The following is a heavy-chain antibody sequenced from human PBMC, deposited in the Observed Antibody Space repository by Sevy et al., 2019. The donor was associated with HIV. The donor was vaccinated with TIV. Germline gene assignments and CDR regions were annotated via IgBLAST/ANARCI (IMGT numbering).Heavy chain of an antibody. CDR1: GFTFDDYA. Sequence: GGSLRLSCAASGFTFDDYAMHWVRQDPGKGLEWVSGISWNSGSIGYADSVKGRFTISRDNAKNSLYLQMNSLRAEDTALYYCAKAHTSSAGTFQHWGQGTLVTVSS. D-gene: IGHD6-13*01. V-gene: IGHV3-9*01. CDR3: AKAHTSSAGTFQH. CDR2: ISWNSGSI. J-gene: IGHJ1*01.